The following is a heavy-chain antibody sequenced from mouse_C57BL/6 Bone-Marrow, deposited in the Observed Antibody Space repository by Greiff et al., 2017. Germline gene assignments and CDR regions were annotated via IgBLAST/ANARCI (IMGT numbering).Heavy chain of an antibody. CDR3: ARVYDYDLYYAMDY. Sequence: VQLVESEGGLVQPGSSMKLSCTASGFTFSDYYMAWVRQVPEKGLEWVANINYDGSSTYYLDSLKSRFIISRDNAKNILYLQMSSLKSEDTATYYCARVYDYDLYYAMDYWGQGTSVTVSS. V-gene: IGHV5-16*01. CDR1: GFTFSDYY. J-gene: IGHJ4*01. CDR2: INYDGSST. D-gene: IGHD2-4*01.